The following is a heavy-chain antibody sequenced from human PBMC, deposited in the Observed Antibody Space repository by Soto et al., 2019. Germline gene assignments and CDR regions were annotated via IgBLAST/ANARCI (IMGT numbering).Heavy chain of an antibody. Sequence: SETLSLTINLSGGSINTFYCSWVRQPAGKGLEWIGRIFSSGSTSFNPSLESRVAMSVDTSKNHFSLNLSSVTAADMAVYYCAREGSYSAYNFAHGIQLWSFDFWGQGALVTVSS. CDR1: GGSINTFY. J-gene: IGHJ4*02. CDR3: AREGSYSAYNFAHGIQLWSFDF. D-gene: IGHD5-12*01. CDR2: IFSSGST. V-gene: IGHV4-4*07.